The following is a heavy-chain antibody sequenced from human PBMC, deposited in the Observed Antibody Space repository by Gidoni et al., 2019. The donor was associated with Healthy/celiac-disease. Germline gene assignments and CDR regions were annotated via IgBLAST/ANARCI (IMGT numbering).Heavy chain of an antibody. CDR1: EYSFTSYW. Sequence: LVQSGAEVKKPGASLKISCKGSEYSFTSYWIGWVRQWPGNGLDWMGIIYPGDYDTRYSPSFQSQVTISADKSISTAYLQWSSLKASDTAMYYCARGGPTGYYYYYMDVWGKGTTVTVSS. CDR2: IYPGDYDT. D-gene: IGHD3-16*01. CDR3: ARGGPTGYYYYYMDV. V-gene: IGHV5-51*03. J-gene: IGHJ6*03.